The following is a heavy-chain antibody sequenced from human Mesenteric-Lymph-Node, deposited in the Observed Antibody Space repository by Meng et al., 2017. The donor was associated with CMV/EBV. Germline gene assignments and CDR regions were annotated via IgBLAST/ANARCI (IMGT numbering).Heavy chain of an antibody. D-gene: IGHD3-9*01. Sequence: QGQFQQWGAGLLKPSETRSVTCAVYGGSVSGYYWNWIRQSPEKGLEWIGEINHSGSTTYNPSFTSRIIISVDTSTNQISLNMSSVTAADTAVYYCARGSSYDILTGYFDYWGQGALVTVSS. CDR2: INHSGST. CDR1: GGSVSGYY. V-gene: IGHV4-34*01. CDR3: ARGSSYDILTGYFDY. J-gene: IGHJ4*02.